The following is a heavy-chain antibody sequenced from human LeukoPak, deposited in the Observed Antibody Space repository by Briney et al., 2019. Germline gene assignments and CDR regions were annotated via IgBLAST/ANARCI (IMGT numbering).Heavy chain of an antibody. J-gene: IGHJ4*02. V-gene: IGHV1-8*01. Sequence: GASVKVSCKASGYTFTTYDINWVRQAPGQGLEWMGWMNPKSGNTGYAQRLQGRVTMTRNTSISTAYMELSTLTSEDTAVYYCARELGSSYYVDWGRGTLVTVSS. CDR2: MNPKSGNT. CDR3: ARELGSSYYVD. D-gene: IGHD6-13*01. CDR1: GYTFTTYD.